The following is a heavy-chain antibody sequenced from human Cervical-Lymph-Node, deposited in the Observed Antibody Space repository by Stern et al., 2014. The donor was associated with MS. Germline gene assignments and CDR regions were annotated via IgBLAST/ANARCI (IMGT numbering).Heavy chain of an antibody. CDR3: ARGLPSF. D-gene: IGHD1-26*01. Sequence: VQLVESGGDLVKPGGSLRLSCAASGFNFSAYYMTWIRPAPGKGLEWLSYISSNGSTIYYADSVKGRFIISRDNAKQSLYLQMNSLRAEDTAVYYCARGLPSFWGQGTLVTVSP. J-gene: IGHJ4*02. CDR2: ISSNGSTI. V-gene: IGHV3-11*01. CDR1: GFNFSAYY.